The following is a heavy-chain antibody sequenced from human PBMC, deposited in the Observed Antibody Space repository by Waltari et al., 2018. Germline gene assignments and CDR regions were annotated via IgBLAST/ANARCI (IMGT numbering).Heavy chain of an antibody. V-gene: IGHV3-33*01. CDR2: IWYDGSNK. D-gene: IGHD3-10*01. CDR1: GFTFSSYG. Sequence: QVQLVESGGGVVQPGRSLRLSCAASGFTFSSYGMHGVRRAPGKGLEWVAVIWYDGSNKYYADSVKGRFTISRDNSKNTLYLQMNSLRADDTAVYYCARDYYGSGYYYGMDVWGQGTTVTVSS. CDR3: ARDYYGSGYYYGMDV. J-gene: IGHJ6*02.